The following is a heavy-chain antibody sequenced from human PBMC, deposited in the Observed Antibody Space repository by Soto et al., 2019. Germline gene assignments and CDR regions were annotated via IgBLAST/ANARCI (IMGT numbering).Heavy chain of an antibody. CDR2: VDWDDDK. D-gene: IGHD2-15*01. CDR1: GFSLTSSQMR. J-gene: IGHJ4*02. CDR3: ARMTPDASGLFDY. Sequence: SGPTLVNPTQTLTLTCTVSGFSLTSSQMRVNWIRQPPGKALEWLARVDWDDDKFYSPSLKTRLTIFKDSSRNQVVLIMTSMDPVDTATYYCARMTPDASGLFDYWGQGTLVTVSS. V-gene: IGHV2-70*04.